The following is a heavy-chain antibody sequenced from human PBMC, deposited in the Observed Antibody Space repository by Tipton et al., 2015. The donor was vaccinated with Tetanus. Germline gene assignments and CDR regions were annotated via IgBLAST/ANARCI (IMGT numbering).Heavy chain of an antibody. Sequence: VKPSQTLSLTCTVSGGSLSNGDYYWSWIRQPPGKGLESIGYIYYSGSTYYNPSLKSRVTISVDTSKNQFSLRLSSVTAADTAVYYCARDHGITWGGMGYYYGMDVWGQGTTVTVSS. CDR3: ARDHGITWGGMGYYYGMDV. J-gene: IGHJ6*02. V-gene: IGHV4-30-4*01. CDR1: GGSLSNGDYY. CDR2: IYYSGST. D-gene: IGHD3-16*01.